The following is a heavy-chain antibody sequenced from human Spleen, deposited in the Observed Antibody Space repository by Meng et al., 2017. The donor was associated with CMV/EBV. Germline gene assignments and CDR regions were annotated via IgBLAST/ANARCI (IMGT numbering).Heavy chain of an antibody. Sequence: GESLKISCAASGFTFSSYWMHWVRQAPGKGLVWVSRINSDGSSTSYADSVKGRFTISRDNSKNTLFLQMNSLRADDTAIYYCVKQSGSGNVGGDFDFWGQGTLVTVSS. D-gene: IGHD3-10*01. CDR1: GFTFSSYW. CDR3: VKQSGSGNVGGDFDF. J-gene: IGHJ4*02. CDR2: INSDGSST. V-gene: IGHV3-74*01.